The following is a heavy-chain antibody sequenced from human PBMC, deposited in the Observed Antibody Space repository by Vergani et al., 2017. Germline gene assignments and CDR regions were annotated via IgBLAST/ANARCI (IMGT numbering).Heavy chain of an antibody. J-gene: IGHJ3*01. D-gene: IGHD5-18*01. CDR1: GITFWKFG. V-gene: IGHV3-9*01. Sequence: EVDLVESGGGLAQPGGSLRLSCEASGITFWKFGMHWVRQGPGKGLEWVSGISWNSGSFDYADSVRGRFTIARDNAKNSLFLEMNSLRFEDTAVYFCTKGSVYYHDRGDHGYDPYTGFDLWGQGTLVTVSS. CDR3: TKGSVYYHDRGDHGYDPYTGFDL. CDR2: ISWNSGSF.